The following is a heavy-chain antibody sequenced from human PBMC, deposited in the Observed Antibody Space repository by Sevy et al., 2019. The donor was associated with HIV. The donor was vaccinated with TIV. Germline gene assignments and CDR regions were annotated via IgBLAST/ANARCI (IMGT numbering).Heavy chain of an antibody. CDR2: LKSEFDGGPI. D-gene: IGHD5-12*01. CDR1: GFTFSSAW. J-gene: IGHJ6*02. Sequence: GGSLRLSCTASGFTFSSAWMSWVRQAPDKGLEWVGRLKSEFDGGPIDYAAPVKGRFSISREDSKNTVYLQMNSLKTEDTAVYYCITDPAYRGYDEEVINYYFYGMDVWGQGTTVTVFS. CDR3: ITDPAYRGYDEEVINYYFYGMDV. V-gene: IGHV3-15*01.